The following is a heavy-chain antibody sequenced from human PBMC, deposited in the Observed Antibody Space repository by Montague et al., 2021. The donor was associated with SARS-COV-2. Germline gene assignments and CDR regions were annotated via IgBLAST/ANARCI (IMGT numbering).Heavy chain of an antibody. Sequence: SETLSLTCVVSGGSLSGYYWSWIRLSPGKGPEWIGEIKYGGSTYYNPSLKSRVSITTDTSKKQFSLKLSSVIAADTAVYYCARGFLVRRSYFGL. V-gene: IGHV4-34*01. J-gene: IGHJ2*01. D-gene: IGHD3-10*01. CDR2: IKYGGST. CDR3: ARGFLVRRSYFGL. CDR1: GGSLSGYY.